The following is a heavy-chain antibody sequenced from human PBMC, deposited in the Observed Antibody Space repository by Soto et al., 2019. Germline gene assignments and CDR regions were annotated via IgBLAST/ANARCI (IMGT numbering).Heavy chain of an antibody. CDR2: INHSGST. V-gene: IGHV4-34*01. Sequence: NPSETLSLTCAVYGGSFSGYYWSWIRQPPGKGLEWIGEINHSGSTNYNPSLKSRVTISVDTSKNQFSLKLSSVTAADTAVYYCARGISYGLSRLDYWGQGTLVTVSS. CDR1: GGSFSGYY. CDR3: ARGISYGLSRLDY. D-gene: IGHD5-18*01. J-gene: IGHJ4*02.